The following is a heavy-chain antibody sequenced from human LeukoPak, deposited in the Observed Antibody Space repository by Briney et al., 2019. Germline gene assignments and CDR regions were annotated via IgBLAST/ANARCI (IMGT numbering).Heavy chain of an antibody. J-gene: IGHJ4*02. Sequence: GGSLRLSCAAPEFTVSSNYMTWVRQAPGKGLEWVSVIYSGSSTFYADSVKGRFTISRDNSRNTVYLQMNSLRGDDTAVYYCAVLSSSSWFYYWGQGTPVTVSS. CDR3: AVLSSSSWFYY. CDR1: EFTVSSNY. D-gene: IGHD6-13*01. CDR2: IYSGSST. V-gene: IGHV3-66*01.